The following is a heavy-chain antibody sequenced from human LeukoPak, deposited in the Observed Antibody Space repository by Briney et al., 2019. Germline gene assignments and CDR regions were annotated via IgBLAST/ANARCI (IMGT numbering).Heavy chain of an antibody. V-gene: IGHV3-74*01. CDR1: GFSFSNYW. J-gene: IGHJ6*02. CDR3: AGEPVDTFRFYSYYYGMDV. CDR2: INSDGSST. Sequence: GALRLSCSAFGFSFSNYWMHWVRQAPGQGVVWVSRINSDGSSTGYADSVKGRFTISRAKAKDALYVQMNSLRPEDTAVYYCAGEPVDTFRFYSYYYGMDVWGQGTTVTVSS. D-gene: IGHD2/OR15-2a*01.